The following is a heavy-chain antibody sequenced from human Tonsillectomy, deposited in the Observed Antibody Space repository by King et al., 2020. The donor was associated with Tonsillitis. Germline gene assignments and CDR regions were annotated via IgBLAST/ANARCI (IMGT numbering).Heavy chain of an antibody. CDR3: ARDRGGHFDY. CDR1: GFIFSSYS. D-gene: IGHD2-15*01. CDR2: ISSSSSYI. V-gene: IGHV3-21*01. Sequence: VQLVESGGGLVKPGGSLRLSCAASGFIFSSYSMNWVRQAPGKGLEWVSSISSSSSYIYYADSVKGRFTISRDNAKNSLYLQMNSLRAEDTAVYYCARDRGGHFDYWGQGTLVTVSS. J-gene: IGHJ4*02.